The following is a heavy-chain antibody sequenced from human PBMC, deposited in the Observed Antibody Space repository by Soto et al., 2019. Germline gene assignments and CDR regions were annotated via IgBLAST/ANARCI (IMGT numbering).Heavy chain of an antibody. V-gene: IGHV5-51*01. CDR2: IYPGDSDT. CDR3: AGTDAEYYYDSGNAFDI. J-gene: IGHJ3*02. CDR1: GDSFTSYW. Sequence: GESLKISCKGSGDSFTSYWIGWVRQMPGEGLEWMGIIYPGDSDTRYSPSFQGQVTISADKSISTAYLQWSSLKASDTAMYYCAGTDAEYYYDSGNAFDIWGLGTMVTVSS. D-gene: IGHD3-22*01.